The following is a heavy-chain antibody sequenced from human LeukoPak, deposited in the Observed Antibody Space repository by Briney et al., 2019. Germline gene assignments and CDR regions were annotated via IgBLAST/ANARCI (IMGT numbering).Heavy chain of an antibody. Sequence: GRSLRLSCAASGFTFSSYGMHWVRQAPGKGLEWVAVISYDGNNKYYRDSVKGRFTISRDNSKNTLYLQMNSLTTDDTAVYYCAKDLHTGNHPYYFDYWGQGTLVTVSS. J-gene: IGHJ4*02. CDR2: ISYDGNNK. V-gene: IGHV3-30*18. CDR3: AKDLHTGNHPYYFDY. D-gene: IGHD1-1*01. CDR1: GFTFSSYG.